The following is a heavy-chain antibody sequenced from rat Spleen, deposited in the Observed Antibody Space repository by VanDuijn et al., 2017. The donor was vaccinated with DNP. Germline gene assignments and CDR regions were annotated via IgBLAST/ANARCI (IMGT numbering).Heavy chain of an antibody. V-gene: IGHV5-7*01. D-gene: IGHD4-4*01. CDR3: VRVNSGFLYYALDA. Sequence: EVQLVESGGGLVQPGRSLKLSCAASGFTFSDYNMAWVRQAPKKGLEWVATISYDGSSTYYRDSVKGRFTISRDDAKNTLYLQMNSLRSEDTATYYCVRVNSGFLYYALDAWGQGTSVTVSS. CDR2: ISYDGSST. J-gene: IGHJ4*01. CDR1: GFTFSDYN.